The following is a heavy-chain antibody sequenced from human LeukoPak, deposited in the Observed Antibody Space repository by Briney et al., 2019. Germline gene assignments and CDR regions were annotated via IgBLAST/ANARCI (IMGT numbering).Heavy chain of an antibody. Sequence: GRSLRLSCAASGFAFDDYAMHWVRQAPGKGLEWVSGISWNSGSIGYADPVKGRFTISRDNAKNSLYLQMNSLRAEDTALYYCAKGIVVVISSPFDYWGQGTLVTVSS. CDR1: GFAFDDYA. D-gene: IGHD3-22*01. J-gene: IGHJ4*02. CDR2: ISWNSGSI. V-gene: IGHV3-9*01. CDR3: AKGIVVVISSPFDY.